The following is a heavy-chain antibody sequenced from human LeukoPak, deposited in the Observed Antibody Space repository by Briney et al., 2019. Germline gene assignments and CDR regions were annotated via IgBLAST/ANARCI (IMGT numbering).Heavy chain of an antibody. CDR1: GFTFSSYS. CDR3: AKSRWETYAVRAFDI. V-gene: IGHV3-48*01. J-gene: IGHJ3*02. Sequence: GGSLRLSCAASGFTFSSYSMNWVRQAPGKGLEWVSYISSSSSTIYYADSVKGRFTISRDNPKNALYLQMNSLRAEDTAVYYCAKSRWETYAVRAFDIWGQGTMVTVSS. D-gene: IGHD1-26*01. CDR2: ISSSSSTI.